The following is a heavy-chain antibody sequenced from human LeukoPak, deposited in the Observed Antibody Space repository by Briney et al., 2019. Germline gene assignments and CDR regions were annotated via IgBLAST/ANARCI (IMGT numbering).Heavy chain of an antibody. CDR3: ARSTSVTTGTDWFDP. Sequence: ASVKVSCKASGGTFSSYTISWVRQAPGQGLEWMGRIIPILGIANYAQKFQGRVTMTRDTSTSTVYMELSSLRSEDTAVYYCARSTSVTTGTDWFDPWGQGTLVTVSS. CDR2: IIPILGIA. CDR1: GGTFSSYT. V-gene: IGHV1-69*02. J-gene: IGHJ5*02. D-gene: IGHD4-17*01.